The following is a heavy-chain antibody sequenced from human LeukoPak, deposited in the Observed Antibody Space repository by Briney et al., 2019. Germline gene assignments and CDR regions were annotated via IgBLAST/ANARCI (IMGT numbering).Heavy chain of an antibody. CDR2: IYYSGST. Sequence: PSETLSLTCTVSGGSISSSSYYWGWIRQPPGKGLEWIGSIYYSGSTYYNPSLKSRVTISVDTSKNQFSLKLSSVTAADTAVYYCARAIYDFWSGYYSDFWGQGTLVTVSS. CDR3: ARAIYDFWSGYYSDF. J-gene: IGHJ4*02. D-gene: IGHD3-3*01. CDR1: GGSISSSSYY. V-gene: IGHV4-39*01.